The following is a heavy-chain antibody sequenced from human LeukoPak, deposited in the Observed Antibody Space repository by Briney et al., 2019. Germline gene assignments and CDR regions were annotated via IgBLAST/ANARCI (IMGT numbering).Heavy chain of an antibody. D-gene: IGHD3-10*01. CDR1: GGSFSGYY. J-gene: IGHJ4*02. CDR3: ARLRGRTGY. Sequence: PSETLSLTCAVYGGSFSGYYWSWIRQPPGKGLEWIGEINHSGSTNYNPSLKSRVTISVDTSKNQFSLKLSSVTAADTAVYYCARLRGRTGYWGQGTLVTVSS. V-gene: IGHV4-34*01. CDR2: INHSGST.